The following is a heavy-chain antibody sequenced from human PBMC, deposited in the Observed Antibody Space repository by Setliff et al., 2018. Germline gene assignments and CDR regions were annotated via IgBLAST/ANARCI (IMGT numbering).Heavy chain of an antibody. J-gene: IGHJ4*02. Sequence: SGGSLRLSCAASGFTFSSYSMNWVRQAPGKGLEWVSYISSSSSTIYYADSVKGRFTISRDNAKNSLYLQMNSLRAEDTAVYYCAREYMVRGSYYFDYWGQGTLVTVSS. D-gene: IGHD3-10*01. CDR3: AREYMVRGSYYFDY. CDR1: GFTFSSYS. V-gene: IGHV3-48*01. CDR2: ISSSSSTI.